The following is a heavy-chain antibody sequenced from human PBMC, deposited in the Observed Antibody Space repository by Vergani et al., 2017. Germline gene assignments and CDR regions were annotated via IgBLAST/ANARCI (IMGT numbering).Heavy chain of an antibody. CDR3: ARTYYXDSSGYFWGNYFDY. CDR2: IYYSGST. V-gene: IGHV4-59*01. Sequence: QVQLQESGPGLVKPSETLPLTCAVSGYSISSYYWSWIRQPPGKGLEWIGYIYYSGSTNYNPSLKSRVTISVDTSKNQFSLKLSSVTAADTAVYYCARTYYXDSSGYFWGNYFDYWGQGTLVTVSS. D-gene: IGHD3-22*01. CDR1: GYSISSYY. J-gene: IGHJ4*02.